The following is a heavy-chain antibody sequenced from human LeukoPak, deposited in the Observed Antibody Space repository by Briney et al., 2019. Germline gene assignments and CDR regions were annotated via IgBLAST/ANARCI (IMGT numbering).Heavy chain of an antibody. D-gene: IGHD3-10*01. CDR3: ARAVMMVRGVIIGGYWFDP. CDR2: IFYTGST. J-gene: IGHJ5*02. Sequence: SETLSLTCTVSGGSVSSGNYYWTWLRQPPGKGLEWIGYIFYTGSTNYNPSLKSRVTISVDTTKNQFSLKLNSVTAADTAVYYCARAVMMVRGVIIGGYWFDPWGQGTLVTVSS. V-gene: IGHV4-61*01. CDR1: GGSVSSGNYY.